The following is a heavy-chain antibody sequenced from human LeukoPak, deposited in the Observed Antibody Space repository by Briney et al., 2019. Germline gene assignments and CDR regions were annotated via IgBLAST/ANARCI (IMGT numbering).Heavy chain of an antibody. J-gene: IGHJ4*02. V-gene: IGHV1-69*13. CDR2: IIPIFGTA. Sequence: ASVKVSCKASGGTFISYAISWVRQAPGQGLEWMGGIIPIFGTANYAQKFQGRVTITADESTSTAYMELSSLRSEDTAVYYCAREGAGIAAAGTLDYWGQGTLVTVSS. CDR1: GGTFISYA. D-gene: IGHD6-13*01. CDR3: AREGAGIAAAGTLDY.